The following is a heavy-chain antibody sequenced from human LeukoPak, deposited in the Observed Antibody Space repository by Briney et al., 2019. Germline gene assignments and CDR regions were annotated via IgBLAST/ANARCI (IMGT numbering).Heavy chain of an antibody. J-gene: IGHJ6*03. Sequence: SETLSLTCTVSGYSISSGYYWGWIRQPPGKGLEWIGSINHSGSTNYNPSLKSRVTISVDTSKNQFSLKLSSVTAADTAVYYCARRPTRSSSSRGYYYYMDVWGKGTTVTVSS. CDR3: ARRPTRSSSSRGYYYYMDV. CDR2: INHSGST. CDR1: GYSISSGYY. D-gene: IGHD6-6*01. V-gene: IGHV4-38-2*02.